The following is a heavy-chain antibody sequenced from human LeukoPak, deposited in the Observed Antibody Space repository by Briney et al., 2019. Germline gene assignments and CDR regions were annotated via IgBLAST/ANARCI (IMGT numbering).Heavy chain of an antibody. V-gene: IGHV4-59*02. J-gene: IGHJ4*02. CDR3: ARWDDGNHHFDC. CDR1: GDSVSDYY. Sequence: PSETLSLTCTVSGDSVSDYYWNWIRQPPGKGPEWIGYIHHSGSTNSNPSLRSRVTMSVDTSKNQFSLDLISVTSADTAVYYCARWDDGNHHFDCWGQGTLVTVSA. D-gene: IGHD1-14*01. CDR2: IHHSGST.